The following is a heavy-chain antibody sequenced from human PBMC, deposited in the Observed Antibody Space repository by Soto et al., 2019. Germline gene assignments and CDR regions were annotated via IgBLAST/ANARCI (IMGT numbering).Heavy chain of an antibody. J-gene: IGHJ4*02. V-gene: IGHV3-21*01. CDR1: GFTFSSYS. CDR2: ISSSSSYI. D-gene: IGHD3-16*02. Sequence: NPGGSLRLSCAASGFTFSSYSMNWVRQAPGKGLEWVSSISSSSSYIYYADSVKGRFTISRDNAKNSLYLQMNSLRAEDTAVYYCARDFGDYVWGSYPYWGQGTLVTVSS. CDR3: ARDFGDYVWGSYPY.